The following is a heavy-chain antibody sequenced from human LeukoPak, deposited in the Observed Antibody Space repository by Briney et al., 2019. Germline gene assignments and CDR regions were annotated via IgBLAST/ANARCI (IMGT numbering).Heavy chain of an antibody. J-gene: IGHJ3*01. CDR3: ARFPCNGYSYYSGIRAFDA. CDR2: INHSGSS. V-gene: IGHV4-34*01. Sequence: SSETLSLTCAVYGGSFSGYYWSWIRQSPGKGLEWIGEINHSGSSTYNPSLKSRVTISVDTSKNQFSLNLSSVTAADTAEYYCARFPCNGYSYYSGIRAFDAWGQGTMVTVSS. D-gene: IGHD2-15*01. CDR1: GGSFSGYY.